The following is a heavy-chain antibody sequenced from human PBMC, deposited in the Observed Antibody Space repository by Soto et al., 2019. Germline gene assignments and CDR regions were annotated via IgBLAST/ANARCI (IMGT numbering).Heavy chain of an antibody. CDR2: INPSGGST. J-gene: IGHJ5*02. Sequence: EASVKVSCKASGYTFTSYYMHWVRQAPGQGLEWMGIINPSGGSTSYAQKFQGRVTMTRDTSTSTVYMELSSLRSEDTAVYYCARTRYYYDSSGYPAASRWFDPWGQGTLVTVSS. CDR1: GYTFTSYY. D-gene: IGHD3-22*01. CDR3: ARTRYYYDSSGYPAASRWFDP. V-gene: IGHV1-46*01.